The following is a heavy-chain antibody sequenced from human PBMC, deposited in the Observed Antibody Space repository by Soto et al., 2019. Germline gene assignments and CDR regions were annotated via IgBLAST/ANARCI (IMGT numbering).Heavy chain of an antibody. Sequence: PGGSLRLSCAASGFTFSSYAMSWVRQAPVKGLEWVSAISGSGSSTYYADSVTGRFTISRDNSKNTLYLQMNSLRAEDTAVYYCAKPPNDFGSGYYRSEIDYWGQGALVTVSS. V-gene: IGHV3-23*01. CDR3: AKPPNDFGSGYYRSEIDY. CDR2: ISGSGSST. D-gene: IGHD3-3*01. J-gene: IGHJ4*02. CDR1: GFTFSSYA.